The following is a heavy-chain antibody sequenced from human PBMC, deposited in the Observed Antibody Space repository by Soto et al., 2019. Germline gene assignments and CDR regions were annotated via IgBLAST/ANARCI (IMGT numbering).Heavy chain of an antibody. V-gene: IGHV3-7*01. D-gene: IGHD3-3*01. Sequence: GGSLRLSCAASGFTFSSYWMSWVRQAPGKGLEWVANIKQDGSEKYYVDSVKGRFTISRDNAKNSLYLQMNSLRAEDTAVYYCARDGTARTYYDFWSGYLSRPPGNLDNWFDPWGQGT. CDR3: ARDGTARTYYDFWSGYLSRPPGNLDNWFDP. CDR2: IKQDGSEK. J-gene: IGHJ5*02. CDR1: GFTFSSYW.